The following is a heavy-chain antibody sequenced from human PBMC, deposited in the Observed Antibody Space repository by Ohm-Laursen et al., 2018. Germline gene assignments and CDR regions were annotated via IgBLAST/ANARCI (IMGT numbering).Heavy chain of an antibody. CDR1: GFTFSSYS. Sequence: SLRLSCAASGFTFSSYSMNWVRQAPGKGLEWVSAISGSGGSTYYADSVKGRFTISRDNSKNTLYLQMNSLRAEDTAVYYCARSYDSSGYEFDYWGQGTLVTVSS. J-gene: IGHJ4*02. D-gene: IGHD3-22*01. CDR3: ARSYDSSGYEFDY. V-gene: IGHV3-23*01. CDR2: ISGSGGST.